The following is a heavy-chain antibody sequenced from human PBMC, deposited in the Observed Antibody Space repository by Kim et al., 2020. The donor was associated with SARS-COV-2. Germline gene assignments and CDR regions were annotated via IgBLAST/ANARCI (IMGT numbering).Heavy chain of an antibody. J-gene: IGHJ6*02. Sequence: SETLSLTCAVSGGSISSSNWWSWVRQPPGKGLEWIGEIYHSGSTNYNPSLKSRVTISVDKSKNQFSLKLSSVTAADTAVYYCARDRFVVVPAAMANYGMDVGGQGTTVTVSS. V-gene: IGHV4-4*02. D-gene: IGHD2-2*01. CDR1: GGSISSSNW. CDR2: IYHSGST. CDR3: ARDRFVVVPAAMANYGMDV.